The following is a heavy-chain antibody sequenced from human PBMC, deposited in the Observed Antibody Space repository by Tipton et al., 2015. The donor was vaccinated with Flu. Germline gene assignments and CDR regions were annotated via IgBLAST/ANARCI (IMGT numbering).Heavy chain of an antibody. CDR3: ARDRMDSSGWYQGYGMDV. Sequence: GSLRLSCAASGVTFSSDWMHWVRQAPGKGLVWVSRINSDGSSASYADSVMSLLTISRDTAKNTLYLQMNSLRAEDTAVYYCARDRMDSSGWYQGYGMDVWGQGTTVTVSS. D-gene: IGHD6-19*01. J-gene: IGHJ6*02. CDR1: GVTFSSDW. CDR2: INSDGSSA. V-gene: IGHV3-74*01.